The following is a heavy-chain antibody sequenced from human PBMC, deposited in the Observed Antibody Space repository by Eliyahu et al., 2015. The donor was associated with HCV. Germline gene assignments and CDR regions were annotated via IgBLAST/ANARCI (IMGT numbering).Heavy chain of an antibody. Sequence: QVQLQESGPGLVKPSETLSLTCSVSGGSISXXYWSWIRQPPGKGLXWIGYTHYSGSTNXNPSLKSRVTMSVXTSKNQFSLMLSSVTAADTAVYYCASGGGGIAVAGTGGWFDPWGQGTLVTVSS. V-gene: IGHV4-59*01. CDR3: ASGGGGIAVAGTGGWFDP. CDR1: GGSISXXY. D-gene: IGHD6-19*01. CDR2: THYSGST. J-gene: IGHJ5*02.